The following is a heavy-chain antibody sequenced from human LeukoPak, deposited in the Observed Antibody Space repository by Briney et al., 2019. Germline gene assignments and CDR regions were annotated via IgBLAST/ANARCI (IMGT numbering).Heavy chain of an antibody. CDR2: IGTAGDP. J-gene: IGHJ4*02. Sequence: PGGSLRLSCAASGFTFSTYAMTWVRQAPGKGLEWVSAIGTAGDPHYSDSVRGRFTISRDNSKNTLSLQMTNLRAEDTAIYYCAKDWSCDYWGPGNLVTVSS. D-gene: IGHD3-10*01. CDR1: GFTFSTYA. V-gene: IGHV3-23*01. CDR3: AKDWSCDY.